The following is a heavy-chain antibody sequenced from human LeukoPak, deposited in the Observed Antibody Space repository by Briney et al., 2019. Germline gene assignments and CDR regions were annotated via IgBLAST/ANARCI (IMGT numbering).Heavy chain of an antibody. Sequence: SQTLSLTCTVSGGSITSGDYYWSWIRQPPGKGLEWIGYIYYSGGTYYNPSLKSRVSISIDTSENQFSLKLSSVTAADTAVYYCARQIAAAGNEWFDPWGQGTLVTVSS. D-gene: IGHD6-13*01. CDR2: IYYSGGT. V-gene: IGHV4-30-4*01. CDR3: ARQIAAAGNEWFDP. J-gene: IGHJ5*02. CDR1: GGSITSGDYY.